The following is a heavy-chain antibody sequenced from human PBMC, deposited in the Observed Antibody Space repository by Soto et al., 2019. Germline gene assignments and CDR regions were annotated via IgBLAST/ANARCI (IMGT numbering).Heavy chain of an antibody. D-gene: IGHD2-2*01. CDR3: AHIPGAPYIVIVPAEWFDP. V-gene: IGHV2-5*02. Sequence: QITLKESGPTLVKPTQTLTLTCTFSGFSLSTSGVGVGWIRQPPGKALEWLALIYWDDDKRYSPSLKSRLTITKDTSKNQVVLTMTNMDPVDTATYYCAHIPGAPYIVIVPAEWFDPWGQGTLVTVSS. CDR2: IYWDDDK. CDR1: GFSLSTSGVG. J-gene: IGHJ5*02.